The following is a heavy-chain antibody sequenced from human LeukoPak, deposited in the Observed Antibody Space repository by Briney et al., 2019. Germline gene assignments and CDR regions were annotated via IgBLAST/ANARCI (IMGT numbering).Heavy chain of an antibody. V-gene: IGHV5-51*01. CDR2: I. CDR3: ARLSPYYYGSGRQKEQTKYYYHYGMDV. J-gene: IGHJ6*04. CDR1: GYSFTSYW. D-gene: IGHD3-10*01. Sequence: GEPLKISCKGSGYSFTSYWIGWVRQMPGKGLEWMGIIYSPSFQDQVTISADKSISTAYLQWSSLKASDTAMYYCARLSPYYYGSGRQKEQTKYYYHYGMDVWGKGTTVTVSS.